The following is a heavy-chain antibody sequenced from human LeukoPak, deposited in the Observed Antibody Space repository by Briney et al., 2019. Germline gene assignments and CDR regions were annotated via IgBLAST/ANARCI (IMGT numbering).Heavy chain of an antibody. J-gene: IGHJ5*02. CDR3: AKDPPFGGVGWFDP. Sequence: GGSLRLSCAVSGFTFGSYAMSWVRQAPGKGLEWVSGISGSGATTNYAGSVKGRFTISRDNSNNTLYLQMNSLRDEDTAVYYCAKDPPFGGVGWFDPWGQGTLVTVSS. CDR2: ISGSGATT. D-gene: IGHD3-16*01. CDR1: GFTFGSYA. V-gene: IGHV3-23*01.